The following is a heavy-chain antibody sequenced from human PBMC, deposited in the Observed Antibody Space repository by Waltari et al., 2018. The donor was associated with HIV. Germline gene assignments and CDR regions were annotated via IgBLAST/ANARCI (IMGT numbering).Heavy chain of an antibody. J-gene: IGHJ5*01. V-gene: IGHV3-9*01. CDR1: GFTFDGYP. Sequence: EVQLVESGGGLVQHGRSLRLSCAASGFTFDGYPMPWVRQSPGKGREWVSGISGNSCITDYGDSVKGRFTISRDNAKNSLYLQMNSLTVEDTAFYYCAKGGSHLTIFEAWFDSWGQGTLVTVSS. D-gene: IGHD3-3*01. CDR3: AKGGSHLTIFEAWFDS. CDR2: ISGNSCIT.